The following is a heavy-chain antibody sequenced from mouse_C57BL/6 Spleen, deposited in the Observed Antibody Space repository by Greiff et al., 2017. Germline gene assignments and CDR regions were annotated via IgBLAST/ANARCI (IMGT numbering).Heavy chain of an antibody. CDR2: IDPENGDT. D-gene: IGHD2-2*01. CDR1: GFNIKDDY. CDR3: TRGVTHAMDY. V-gene: IGHV14-4*01. J-gene: IGHJ4*01. Sequence: VQLKQSGAELVRPGASVKLSCTASGFNIKDDYMHWVKQRPEQGLEWIGWIDPENGDTEYASKFQGKATITADTSSNTAYLQLSSLTSEDTAVYYCTRGVTHAMDYWGQGTSVTVSS.